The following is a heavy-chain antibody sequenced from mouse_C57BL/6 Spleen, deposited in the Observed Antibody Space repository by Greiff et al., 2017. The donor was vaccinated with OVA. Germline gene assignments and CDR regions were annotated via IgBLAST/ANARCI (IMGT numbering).Heavy chain of an antibody. D-gene: IGHD2-4*01. Sequence: VQLVESGAELARPGASVKLSCKASGYTFTSYGISWVKQRTGQGLEWIGEIYPRSGNTYYNEKFKGKATLTADKSSSTAYMELRSLTSEDSAVYFCAREGGSTMITTGFAYWGQGTLVTVSA. CDR2: IYPRSGNT. V-gene: IGHV1-81*01. J-gene: IGHJ3*01. CDR1: GYTFTSYG. CDR3: AREGGSTMITTGFAY.